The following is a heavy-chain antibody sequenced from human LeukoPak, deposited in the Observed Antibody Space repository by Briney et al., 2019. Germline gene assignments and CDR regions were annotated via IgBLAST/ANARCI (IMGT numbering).Heavy chain of an antibody. D-gene: IGHD2-21*01. J-gene: IGHJ4*02. V-gene: IGHV3-21*01. CDR1: GFTFSSYT. CDR2: ISSSSSYI. Sequence: GGSLRLSCAASGFTFSSYTMNWVRQAPGKGLEWVSSISSSSSYIYYADSVKGRFTISRDNSKNTLYLQMNSLRAEDTAVYYCARDLARARGMGYFDYWGQGTLVTVSS. CDR3: ARDLARARGMGYFDY.